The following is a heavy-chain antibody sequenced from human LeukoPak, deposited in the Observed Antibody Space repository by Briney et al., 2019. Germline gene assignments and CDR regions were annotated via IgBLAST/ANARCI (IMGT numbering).Heavy chain of an antibody. CDR2: IYYSGST. CDR3: ARGHYYDILTGYLYYFDY. CDR1: GGSISSYY. D-gene: IGHD3-9*01. J-gene: IGHJ4*02. V-gene: IGHV4-59*12. Sequence: PSETLSLTCTVSGGSISSYYWSWIRQPPGKGLEWIGYIYYSGSTNYNPSLKSRVTISVDTSKNQFSLKLSSVTAADTAVYYCARGHYYDILTGYLYYFDYWGQGTLVTVSS.